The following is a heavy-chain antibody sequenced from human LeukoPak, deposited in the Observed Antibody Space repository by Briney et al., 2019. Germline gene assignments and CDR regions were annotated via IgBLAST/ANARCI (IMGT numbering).Heavy chain of an antibody. CDR3: AREIYDSFDS. V-gene: IGHV1-2*02. CDR1: GYTFTGYH. CDR2: INPNSGGT. D-gene: IGHD3-3*01. Sequence: GASVKVSCTASGYTFTGYHMHWVRQAPGQGLEWMGWINPNSGGTNYAQKFQGRVTMTRDTSISTAYMDLSRLRSDDTAVYYCAREIYDSFDSWGQGALVTVSS. J-gene: IGHJ4*02.